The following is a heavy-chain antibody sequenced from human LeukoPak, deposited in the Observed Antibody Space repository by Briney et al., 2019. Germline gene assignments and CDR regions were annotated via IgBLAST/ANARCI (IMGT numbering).Heavy chain of an antibody. J-gene: IGHJ4*02. V-gene: IGHV4-4*07. Sequence: PSETLSLTCTVSGGSISSYYWSWIRQPAGKGLEWIGRIYTSGSTNYNPSLKSRVTISVDKSKNQFSLKLSSVTAAGTAVYYCVHYYDSSGRGYWGQGTLVTVSS. D-gene: IGHD3-22*01. CDR1: GGSISSYY. CDR3: VHYYDSSGRGY. CDR2: IYTSGST.